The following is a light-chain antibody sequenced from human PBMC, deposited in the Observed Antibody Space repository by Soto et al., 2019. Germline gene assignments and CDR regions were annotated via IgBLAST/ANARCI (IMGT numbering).Light chain of an antibody. Sequence: EIVLTQSPGTLSLSPGERATLSCRASESVSSSYLAWYQQKPGQAPRLLIYGASSRAPGIPDRFSGSGSVSDFTLTISRLEPEDFALLYCQQYGSSPMYTFGQGTKLEIK. V-gene: IGKV3-20*01. CDR3: QQYGSSPMYT. J-gene: IGKJ2*01. CDR1: ESVSSSY. CDR2: GAS.